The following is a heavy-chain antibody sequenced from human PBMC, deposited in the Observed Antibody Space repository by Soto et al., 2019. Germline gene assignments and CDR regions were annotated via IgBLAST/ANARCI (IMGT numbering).Heavy chain of an antibody. CDR3: ARGSELLWFGDTRGG. D-gene: IGHD3-10*01. J-gene: IGHJ4*02. Sequence: QVQLVESGGGVVQPGRSLRLSCAASGFTFSSYAMHWVRQAPGKGLEWVAVISYDGSNKYYADSVKGRFTISRDNSKNTLYLQMNSLRAEDTAVYYCARGSELLWFGDTRGGWGQGTLVTVSS. CDR1: GFTFSSYA. CDR2: ISYDGSNK. V-gene: IGHV3-30-3*01.